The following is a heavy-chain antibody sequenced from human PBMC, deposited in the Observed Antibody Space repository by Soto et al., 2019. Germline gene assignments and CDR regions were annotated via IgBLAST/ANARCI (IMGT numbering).Heavy chain of an antibody. J-gene: IGHJ5*02. Sequence: SETLSLTCTVSGGSISSSSYYWGWIRQPPGKGLEWIGSIYYSGSTYYNPSLKSRVTISVDTSKNQFSLKLSFVTAADTAVYYCATGVDTAMEGWWLDPWGQGTRVTVSS. D-gene: IGHD5-18*01. CDR1: GGSISSSSYY. V-gene: IGHV4-39*01. CDR2: IYYSGST. CDR3: ATGVDTAMEGWWLDP.